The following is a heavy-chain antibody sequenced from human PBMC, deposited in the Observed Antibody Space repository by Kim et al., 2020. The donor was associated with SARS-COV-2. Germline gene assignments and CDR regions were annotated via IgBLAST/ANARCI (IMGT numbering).Heavy chain of an antibody. J-gene: IGHJ6*02. CDR1: GYTFTSYG. Sequence: ASVKVSCKASGYTFTSYGISWVRQAPGQGLEWMGWISAYNGNTNYAQKLQGRVTMTTDTSTSTAYMELRSLRSDDTAVYYCARTGVMDFWLAYYYGMDVWGQGTTVTVSS. CDR3: ARTGVMDFWLAYYYGMDV. D-gene: IGHD3-3*01. V-gene: IGHV1-18*01. CDR2: ISAYNGNT.